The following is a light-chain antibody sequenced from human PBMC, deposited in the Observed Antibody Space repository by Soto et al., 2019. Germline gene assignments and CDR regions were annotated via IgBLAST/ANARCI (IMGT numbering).Light chain of an antibody. CDR1: NSDVGGYDY. CDR2: EVN. CDR3: SSYTDSASRV. J-gene: IGLJ1*01. V-gene: IGLV2-14*01. Sequence: QSVLTQPASVSGSPGQSITISCTGTNSDVGGYDYVSWYQQYPGKAPKVIIYEVNKRPSGISNRFSGSKSGNMASLTISGLQAVDEADYYCSSYTDSASRVFGTGTKLT.